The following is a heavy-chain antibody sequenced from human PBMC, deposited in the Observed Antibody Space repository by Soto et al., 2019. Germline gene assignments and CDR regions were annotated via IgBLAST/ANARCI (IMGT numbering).Heavy chain of an antibody. J-gene: IGHJ4*02. D-gene: IGHD6-25*01. CDR2: ISGSGATT. V-gene: IGHV3-23*01. Sequence: EVQLLESGGDLVQPGGSLRLSCVASGFSFNNYAMSWVRQAPGKGLEWVSAISGSGATTYYAESVKGRFTISRDNAKNTLYLQRNSLRAEDTAVYYCAKFLVVTGGSSGWPGYVDCWGQGCLVTVSS. CDR1: GFSFNNYA. CDR3: AKFLVVTGGSSGWPGYVDC.